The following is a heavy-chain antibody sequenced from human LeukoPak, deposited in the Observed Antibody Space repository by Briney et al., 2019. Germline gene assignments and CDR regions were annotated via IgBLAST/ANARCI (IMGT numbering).Heavy chain of an antibody. CDR2: VSDSGGNT. Sequence: GGSLRLSCAASGFTFSTYAMNWVRQAPGKGLEWVSGVSDSGGNTYYVDSVKGRFTNSRDNSRNTVYLHMNSLRAEDTALYYCAKGVHKLNYDFWSGYYPPIYFDYWGQGTLVTVSS. V-gene: IGHV3-23*01. D-gene: IGHD3-3*01. J-gene: IGHJ4*02. CDR3: AKGVHKLNYDFWSGYYPPIYFDY. CDR1: GFTFSTYA.